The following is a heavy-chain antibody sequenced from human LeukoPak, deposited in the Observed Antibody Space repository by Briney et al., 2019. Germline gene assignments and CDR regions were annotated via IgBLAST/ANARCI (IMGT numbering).Heavy chain of an antibody. D-gene: IGHD3-10*01. CDR1: GYTFTSYY. CDR3: ARDSLMVRGVIITFDAFDI. V-gene: IGHV1-46*01. CDR2: INPSGGST. Sequence: ASVKVSCKASGYTFTSYYMHWVRQAPGQGLEWMGIINPSGGSTTYTQKFQGRVTMTRDTSTSTVYMELSSLRSEDTAVYYCARDSLMVRGVIITFDAFDIWGQGTMVTVSS. J-gene: IGHJ3*02.